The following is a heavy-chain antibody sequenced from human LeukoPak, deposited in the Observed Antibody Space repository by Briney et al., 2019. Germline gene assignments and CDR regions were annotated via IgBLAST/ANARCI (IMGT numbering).Heavy chain of an antibody. CDR3: SGHMTSADY. D-gene: IGHD4-11*01. V-gene: IGHV3-15*01. CDR2: IKSEVHGGTT. CDR1: GFTFSDAW. Sequence: GGSLRLSCAASGFTFSDAWMNWVRQAPGKGLEWVARIKSEVHGGTTDYAAPVNGRFTISRDDSQSKLYLQMHSLKTEDTGVYYCSGHMTSADYWGQGILVTVSS. J-gene: IGHJ4*02.